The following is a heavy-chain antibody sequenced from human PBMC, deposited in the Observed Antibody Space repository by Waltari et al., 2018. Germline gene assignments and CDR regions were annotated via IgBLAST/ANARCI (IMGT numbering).Heavy chain of an antibody. J-gene: IGHJ3*01. D-gene: IGHD3-16*01. V-gene: IGHV4-39*01. Sequence: GWIRQPPGKDLEWTATISYRGATYTNPSLKSRVTISVDTFKNQFSLKLRSVTAADTALYYCATYVGASIGTAAFDVWGQGTMVTVSS. CDR2: ISYRGAT. CDR3: ATYVGASIGTAAFDV.